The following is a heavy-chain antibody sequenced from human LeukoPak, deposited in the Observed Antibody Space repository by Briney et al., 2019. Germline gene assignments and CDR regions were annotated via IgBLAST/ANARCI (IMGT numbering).Heavy chain of an antibody. CDR2: IYTSGST. V-gene: IGHV4-4*07. D-gene: IGHD6-13*01. J-gene: IGHJ5*02. CDR1: GGSISSYS. Sequence: PSETLSLTCTVSGGSISSYSWTWIRQPAGKGLEWIGRIYTSGSTNYNPSLKSRVTMSVDTSKNQFSLKLSSVTAADTAVYYCARHSPSGYSSSWSNRFDPWGQGTLVTVSS. CDR3: ARHSPSGYSSSWSNRFDP.